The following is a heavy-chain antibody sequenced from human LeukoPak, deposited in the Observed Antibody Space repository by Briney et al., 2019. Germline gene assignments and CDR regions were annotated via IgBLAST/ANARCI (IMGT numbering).Heavy chain of an antibody. J-gene: IGHJ4*02. Sequence: SETLSLTCAVSGGSISSGGYSWSWIRQPPGKGLEWIGYIYYSGSTYYNPSLKSRVTISVDTSKNQFSLKLSSVTAADTAVYYCARDVAHDYGDYMFDYWGQGTLVTVSS. CDR3: ARDVAHDYGDYMFDY. CDR2: IYYSGST. D-gene: IGHD4-17*01. CDR1: GGSISSGGYS. V-gene: IGHV4-30-4*07.